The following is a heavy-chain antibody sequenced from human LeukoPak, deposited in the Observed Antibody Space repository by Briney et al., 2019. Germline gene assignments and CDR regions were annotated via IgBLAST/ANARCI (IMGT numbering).Heavy chain of an antibody. J-gene: IGHJ5*02. Sequence: GRSLRLSCAASGFTFSSYAMHWVRQAPGKGLEWVAVISYDGSNKYYADSVKGRFTITRDNSKNTLYLQMNSLRAEDTAVYYCATALDYYDSSGPKRRWFDPWGQGTLVTVSS. V-gene: IGHV3-30*04. CDR1: GFTFSSYA. CDR2: ISYDGSNK. CDR3: ATALDYYDSSGPKRRWFDP. D-gene: IGHD3-22*01.